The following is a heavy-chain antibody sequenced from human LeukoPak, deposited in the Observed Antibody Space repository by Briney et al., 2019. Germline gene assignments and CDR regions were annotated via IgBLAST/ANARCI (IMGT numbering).Heavy chain of an antibody. D-gene: IGHD5-12*01. Sequence: GGSLRLSCAASGFTFSSYAMHWVRQAPGKGLEWVEVISYDGSNKYYADSVKGRFTISRDNSKNTLYLQMNSLRAEDTAVYYCARDRFGSGYEDYYYYYMDVWGKGTTVTVSS. V-gene: IGHV3-30-3*01. CDR1: GFTFSSYA. J-gene: IGHJ6*03. CDR3: ARDRFGSGYEDYYYYYMDV. CDR2: ISYDGSNK.